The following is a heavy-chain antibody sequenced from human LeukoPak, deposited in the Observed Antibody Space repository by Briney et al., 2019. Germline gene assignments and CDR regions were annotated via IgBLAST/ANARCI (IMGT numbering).Heavy chain of an antibody. Sequence: KPSETLSLTCAVYGGSFSGYYWSWIRLPPGKGLEWIGEINHSGSTNYNPSLKSRVTISVDTSKNQFSLKLSSVTAADTAVYYCARVVRTYYYDSSGPPGWFDPWGQGTLVTVSS. V-gene: IGHV4-34*01. CDR2: INHSGST. CDR1: GGSFSGYY. CDR3: ARVVRTYYYDSSGPPGWFDP. D-gene: IGHD3-22*01. J-gene: IGHJ5*02.